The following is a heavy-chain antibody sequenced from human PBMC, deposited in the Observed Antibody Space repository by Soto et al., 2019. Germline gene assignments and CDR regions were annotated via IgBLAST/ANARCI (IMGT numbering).Heavy chain of an antibody. CDR2: IKSKTDGGTT. Sequence: GGSLRLSCAASGFTFSNAWMSWVRQAPGKGLEWVGRIKSKTDGGTTDYAAPVKGRFTISRDDSKNTLYLQMNSLKTEDTAVYYCTTVARYFDWLPQTYYYYYYMDVWGKGTTVTVSS. J-gene: IGHJ6*03. CDR3: TTVARYFDWLPQTYYYYYYMDV. CDR1: GFTFSNAW. D-gene: IGHD3-9*01. V-gene: IGHV3-15*01.